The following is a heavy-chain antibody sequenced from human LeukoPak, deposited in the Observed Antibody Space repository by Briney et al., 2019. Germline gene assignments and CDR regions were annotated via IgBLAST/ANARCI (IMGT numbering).Heavy chain of an antibody. CDR3: AKDLYYYDSSGYYDY. D-gene: IGHD3-22*01. V-gene: IGHV3-43*02. Sequence: GGSLRLSCAASGFTFDDYAMHWVRQAPGKGLEWVSLISGDGSSTYYADSVKGRFTISRDNSKNSLYLQMNSLRTEDTALYYCAKDLYYYDSSGYYDYWGQGTLVTVSS. CDR1: GFTFDDYA. J-gene: IGHJ4*02. CDR2: ISGDGSST.